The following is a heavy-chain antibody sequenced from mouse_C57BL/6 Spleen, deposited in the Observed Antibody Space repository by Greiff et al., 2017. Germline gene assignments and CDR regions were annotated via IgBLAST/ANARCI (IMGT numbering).Heavy chain of an antibody. Sequence: EVQGVESGGGLVQPGGSLSLSCAASGFTFTDYYMSWVRQPPGKALEWLGFIRNKANGYTTEYSASVKGRFTISRDNSQSILYLQMNALRAEDSATYYCARYYNYGNYVPFAYWGQGTLVTVSA. V-gene: IGHV7-3*01. J-gene: IGHJ3*01. CDR1: GFTFTDYY. D-gene: IGHD2-1*01. CDR3: ARYYNYGNYVPFAY. CDR2: IRNKANGYTT.